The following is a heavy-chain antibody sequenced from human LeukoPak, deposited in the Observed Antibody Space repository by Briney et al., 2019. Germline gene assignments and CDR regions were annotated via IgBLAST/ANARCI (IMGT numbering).Heavy chain of an antibody. CDR3: TKGSGYDGGSYDS. CDR1: GFTFTDHF. D-gene: IGHD5-12*01. Sequence: GGSLRLSCAASGFTFTDHFMDWVRQAPGKGLEWVGHSRNKDNSFSTEYAASVKGRFMISRDGSKNSLYLQMGSLKTEDTAVYYCTKGSGYDGGSYDSWGQGTLVTVSS. V-gene: IGHV3-72*01. CDR2: SRNKDNSFST. J-gene: IGHJ4*02.